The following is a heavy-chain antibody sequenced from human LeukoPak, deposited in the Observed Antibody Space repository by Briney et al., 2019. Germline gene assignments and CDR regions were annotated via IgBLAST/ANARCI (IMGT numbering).Heavy chain of an antibody. Sequence: SETLSLTCAVYGGSFSGYCWSWIRQPPGKGLEWIGEINHSGSTNYNPSLKSRVTISVDTSKNQFSLKLSSVTAADTAVYYCVTYYYGSSAPKRNYWGQGILVTVSS. V-gene: IGHV4-34*01. CDR2: INHSGST. J-gene: IGHJ4*02. CDR3: VTYYYGSSAPKRNY. D-gene: IGHD3-22*01. CDR1: GGSFSGYC.